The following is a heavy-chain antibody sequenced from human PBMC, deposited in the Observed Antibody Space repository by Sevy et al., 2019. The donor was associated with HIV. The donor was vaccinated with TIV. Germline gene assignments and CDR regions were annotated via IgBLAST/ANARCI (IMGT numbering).Heavy chain of an antibody. CDR2: INGYNGNT. D-gene: IGHD6-13*01. CDR3: ASGEAAGCTPIDY. V-gene: IGHV1-18*04. J-gene: IGHJ4*02. CDR1: GYTFTSYG. Sequence: ASVNVSCQASGYTFTSYGISWVRQAPGQGLEWMGWINGYNGNTNYGQKLQGRVTMTTDTSTNTAYMELRSLRSDDKAVYYCASGEAAGCTPIDYWGQGTLVTVSS.